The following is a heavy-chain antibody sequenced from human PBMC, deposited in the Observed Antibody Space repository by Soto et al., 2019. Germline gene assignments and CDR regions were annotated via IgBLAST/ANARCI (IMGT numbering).Heavy chain of an antibody. CDR2: IYYSGST. Sequence: PSETLSLTCTVSGGSISSYYWSWIRQPPGKGLEWIGYIYYSGSTNYNPSLKSRVTISVDTSKNQFSLKLSSVTAADTAVYYCARDSGGGYYYGMDVWGQGTTVTVS. J-gene: IGHJ6*02. CDR3: ARDSGGGYYYGMDV. CDR1: GGSISSYY. D-gene: IGHD1-26*01. V-gene: IGHV4-59*01.